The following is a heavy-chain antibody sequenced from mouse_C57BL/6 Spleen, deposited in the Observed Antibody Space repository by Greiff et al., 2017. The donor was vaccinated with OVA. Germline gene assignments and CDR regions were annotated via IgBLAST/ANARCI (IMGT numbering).Heavy chain of an antibody. CDR3: ARDGYPLLV. Sequence: EVKLEESGPGLVKPSQSLSLTCSVTGYSITSGYYWNWIRQFPGNKLEWMGYISYDGSNNYNPSLKNRISITRDTSKNQCFLKLKSVTTEDTATYYCARDGYPLLVWGTGTTVTVSS. D-gene: IGHD2-2*01. CDR1: GYSITSGYY. J-gene: IGHJ1*03. CDR2: ISYDGSN. V-gene: IGHV3-6*01.